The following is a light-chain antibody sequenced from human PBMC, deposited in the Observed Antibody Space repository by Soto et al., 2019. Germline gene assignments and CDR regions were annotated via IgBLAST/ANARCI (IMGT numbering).Light chain of an antibody. V-gene: IGLV2-14*01. CDR3: TSYTSSCTYV. J-gene: IGLJ1*01. Sequence: QSALTQPASVSGSPGQSIAISCTGTSSDVGYYNYVSWYQQHPGKAPNVMIYDVNNRPSGVPDRFSGSKSGNTASLPISGLQAEDDADPYCTSYTSSCTYVFGTGTKVTVL. CDR1: SSDVGYYNY. CDR2: DVN.